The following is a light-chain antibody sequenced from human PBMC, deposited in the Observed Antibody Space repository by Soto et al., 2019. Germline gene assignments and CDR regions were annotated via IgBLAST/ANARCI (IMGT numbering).Light chain of an antibody. Sequence: QSALTQPASVSGSPGQSITISCAGTIRDVGAYNLVSWYQQYPGRAPQLILYEVRNRPSGISFRFSGFKSGNTAYLTISGLQAEDEDDYYCSSFTSKSTLIFGGGTKLTVL. J-gene: IGLJ2*01. CDR2: EVR. CDR1: IRDVGAYNL. CDR3: SSFTSKSTLI. V-gene: IGLV2-14*01.